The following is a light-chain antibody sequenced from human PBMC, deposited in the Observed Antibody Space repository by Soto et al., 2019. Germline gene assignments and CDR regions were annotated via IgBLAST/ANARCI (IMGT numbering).Light chain of an antibody. Sequence: QSVLTQPASVSGSPGQSITISCTGTSSDVGGYNSVSWYQQHPDKAPQLMIFDVSNRPSGISDRFSGSKSGNTASLTISGLQAEGEADYYCSSYTNANSLVFGGGTKLTVL. CDR3: SSYTNANSLV. J-gene: IGLJ2*01. CDR1: SSDVGGYNS. V-gene: IGLV2-14*03. CDR2: DVS.